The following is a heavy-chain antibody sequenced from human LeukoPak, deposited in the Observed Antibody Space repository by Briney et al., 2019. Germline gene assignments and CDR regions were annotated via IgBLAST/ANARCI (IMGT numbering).Heavy chain of an antibody. V-gene: IGHV1-69*13. CDR3: AREAADRLWFGYAFDI. D-gene: IGHD3-10*01. CDR1: GGTFSSYA. CDR2: IIPIFGTA. J-gene: IGHJ3*02. Sequence: ASVKVSCRASGGTFSSYAISWVRQAPGQGLEWMGVIIPIFGTANYAQKFQGRVTITADESASTAYMELSSLRSEDTAVYYCAREAADRLWFGYAFDIWGQGTMVTVSS.